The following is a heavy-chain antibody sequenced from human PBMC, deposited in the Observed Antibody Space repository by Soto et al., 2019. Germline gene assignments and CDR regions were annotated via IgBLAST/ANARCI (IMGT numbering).Heavy chain of an antibody. V-gene: IGHV3-21*01. Sequence: EVQLVESGGGLVKPGGSLRLSCAASGFTFTSYTMNWVRQAPGKGLEWVSSITSSSSYIYYADSVKGRFTISRDTAKNSLYLQMNSLRAEDTAVYYCARDVYYYDSSAYWAYWGQGTLVTVSS. CDR1: GFTFTSYT. CDR3: ARDVYYYDSSAYWAY. J-gene: IGHJ4*02. CDR2: ITSSSSYI. D-gene: IGHD3-22*01.